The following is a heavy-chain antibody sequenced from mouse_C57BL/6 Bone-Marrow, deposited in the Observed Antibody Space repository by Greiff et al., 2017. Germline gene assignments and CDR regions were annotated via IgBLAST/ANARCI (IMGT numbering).Heavy chain of an antibody. D-gene: IGHD2-4*01. Sequence: VKLMESGPGLVQPSQSLSITCTVSGFSLTSYGVHWVRQSPGKGLEWLGVIWSGGSTDYNAAFISRLSISKDNSKSQVFFKMNSLQADDTAIYYCARNEYDYDVYFDYWGQGTTLTVSS. CDR3: ARNEYDYDVYFDY. J-gene: IGHJ2*01. CDR1: GFSLTSYG. CDR2: IWSGGST. V-gene: IGHV2-2*01.